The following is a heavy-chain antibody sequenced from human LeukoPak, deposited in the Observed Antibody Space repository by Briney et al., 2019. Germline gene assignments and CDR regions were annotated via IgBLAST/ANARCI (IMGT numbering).Heavy chain of an antibody. Sequence: SETLSLTCTVSGGSISSYYWSWIRQPAGKGLERIGRIYTSGSTNYNPSLKSRVTMSVDTSKNQFSLKLSSVTAADTAVYYCARAWGYYGSGSYYNNWFDPWGQGTPVTVSS. CDR1: GGSISSYY. CDR2: IYTSGST. D-gene: IGHD3-10*01. J-gene: IGHJ5*02. V-gene: IGHV4-4*07. CDR3: ARAWGYYGSGSYYNNWFDP.